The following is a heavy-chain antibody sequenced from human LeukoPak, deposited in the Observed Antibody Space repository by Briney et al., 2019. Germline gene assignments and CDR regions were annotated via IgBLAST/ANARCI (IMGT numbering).Heavy chain of an antibody. V-gene: IGHV1-69*13. Sequence: SVKVSCKASGDTFSSYAISWVRQAPGQGLEWMGEIIPIFGTANYTQKFQGRVTITADESTSTAYMELSSLRSEDTAVYYCAGPYGSGSCYNDYDPYYYYYYGMDVWGKGTTVTVSS. CDR1: GDTFSSYA. CDR3: AGPYGSGSCYNDYDPYYYYYYGMDV. J-gene: IGHJ6*04. CDR2: IIPIFGTA. D-gene: IGHD3-10*01.